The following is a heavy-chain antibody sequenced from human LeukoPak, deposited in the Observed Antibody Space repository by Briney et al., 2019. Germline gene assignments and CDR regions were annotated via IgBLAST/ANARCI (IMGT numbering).Heavy chain of an antibody. CDR3: ARSSYYDFWSGSPSNNWFDP. CDR2: IYTSGST. V-gene: IGHV4-4*07. Sequence: KPSETLSLTCTVSGGSISSYYWSWIRQPAGKGLEWIGRIYTSGSTNYNPSLKSRVTMSVDTSKNQFPLKLSSVTAADTAVYYCARSSYYDFWSGSPSNNWFDPWGQGTLVSVTS. J-gene: IGHJ5*02. D-gene: IGHD3-3*01. CDR1: GGSISSYY.